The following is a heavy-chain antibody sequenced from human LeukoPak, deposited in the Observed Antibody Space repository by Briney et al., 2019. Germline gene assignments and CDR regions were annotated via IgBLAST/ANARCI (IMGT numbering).Heavy chain of an antibody. J-gene: IGHJ4*02. V-gene: IGHV4-34*01. Sequence: PSETLSLTCAVYGGSFSAYHWSWIRQSPGKGLEWIGEIDHSGNTKYNSSLKSRVTISVDTSRNQFTLRLSSVTAADTAVYYCARRSDILTPPRHYYFDYWGQGTLVTVSS. D-gene: IGHD3-9*01. CDR1: GGSFSAYH. CDR2: IDHSGNT. CDR3: ARRSDILTPPRHYYFDY.